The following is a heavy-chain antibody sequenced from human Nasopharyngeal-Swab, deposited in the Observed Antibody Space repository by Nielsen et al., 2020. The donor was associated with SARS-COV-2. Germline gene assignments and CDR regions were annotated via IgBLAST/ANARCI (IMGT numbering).Heavy chain of an antibody. V-gene: IGHV4-39*01. CDR2: IYYSGST. J-gene: IGHJ5*02. CDR1: GGQISSSSYY. CDR3: ASLSIHDVSQWWFDP. D-gene: IGHD2-8*01. Sequence: SETLSLTCTVEGGQISSSSYYWGWIRQPPGKGLEWIGSIYYSGSTYYNPSLKSRVTISVDTSKNQFSLKLSSVTAADTAVYYCASLSIHDVSQWWFDPWGQGTLVTVSS.